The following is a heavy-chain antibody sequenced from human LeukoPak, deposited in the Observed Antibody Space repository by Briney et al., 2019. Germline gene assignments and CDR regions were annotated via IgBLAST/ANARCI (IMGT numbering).Heavy chain of an antibody. Sequence: SETLSPTCTVSGGSISSYYWSWIRQPPGKGLEWIGYIYYSGSTNYNPSLKSRVTISVDTSKNQFSLKLSSVTAADTAVYYCARDHSSSWYDSYNWFDPWGQGTLVTVSS. CDR2: IYYSGST. J-gene: IGHJ5*02. CDR3: ARDHSSSWYDSYNWFDP. D-gene: IGHD6-13*01. CDR1: GGSISSYY. V-gene: IGHV4-59*01.